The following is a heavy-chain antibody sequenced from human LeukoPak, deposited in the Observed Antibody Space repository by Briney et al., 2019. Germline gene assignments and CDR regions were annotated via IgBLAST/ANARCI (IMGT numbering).Heavy chain of an antibody. CDR2: IKQDGSEK. CDR3: ARASGAYFDY. Sequence: PGGSLRLSCAASGFAFTTSEMSWVRQAPGKGLEWVANIKQDGSEKYYVDSVKGRFTISRDNAKNSLYLQMNSLRAEDTAVYYCARASGAYFDYWGQGTLVTVSS. J-gene: IGHJ4*02. D-gene: IGHD3-10*01. CDR1: GFAFTTSE. V-gene: IGHV3-7*05.